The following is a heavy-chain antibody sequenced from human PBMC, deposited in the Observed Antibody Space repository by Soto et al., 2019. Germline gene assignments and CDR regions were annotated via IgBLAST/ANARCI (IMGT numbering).Heavy chain of an antibody. V-gene: IGHV1-46*01. CDR1: GYTFTSHY. J-gene: IGHJ3*02. Sequence: ASVKVSCKASGYTFTSHYMHWVRQAPGQGLEWMGIINPSGGSTSYAQKFQGRVTMTRDTSTSTVYMELSSLRSEDTAVYYCARDPIGYYDSSGSDAFDIWGQGTMVTVSS. CDR2: INPSGGST. CDR3: ARDPIGYYDSSGSDAFDI. D-gene: IGHD3-22*01.